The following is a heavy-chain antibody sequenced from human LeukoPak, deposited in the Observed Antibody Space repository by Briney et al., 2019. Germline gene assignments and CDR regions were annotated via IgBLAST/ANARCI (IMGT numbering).Heavy chain of an antibody. CDR1: GGSFSGYY. J-gene: IGHJ6*02. Sequence: PSETLSLTCAVYGGSFSGYYWSWIRQPPGKGLEWIGEINHSGSTNYNPSLKSRVTISVDTSKNQFSLKLSSVTAADTAVYYCSMWLADRNSYYYGMDVWGQGTTV. V-gene: IGHV4-34*01. CDR3: SMWLADRNSYYYGMDV. CDR2: INHSGST. D-gene: IGHD6-19*01.